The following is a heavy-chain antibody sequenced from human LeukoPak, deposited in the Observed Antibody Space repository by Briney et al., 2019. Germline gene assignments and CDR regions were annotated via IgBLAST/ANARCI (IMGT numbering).Heavy chain of an antibody. CDR3: AKANYDSSGYYYGEIDY. CDR2: ISWNSGSI. D-gene: IGHD3-22*01. V-gene: IGHV3-9*01. Sequence: GGSLSLSCAASGFTFDDYAMHWVRQAPGKGLEWVSGISWNSGSIGYADSVKGRFTISRDNAKNSLYLQMNSLRAEDTALYYCAKANYDSSGYYYGEIDYWGQGTLVTVSS. J-gene: IGHJ4*02. CDR1: GFTFDDYA.